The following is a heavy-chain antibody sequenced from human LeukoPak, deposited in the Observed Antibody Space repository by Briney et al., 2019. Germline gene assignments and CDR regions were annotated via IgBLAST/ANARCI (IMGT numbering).Heavy chain of an antibody. J-gene: IGHJ4*02. CDR3: ARELLIEDQNLDY. D-gene: IGHD2-21*01. CDR2: IYSGGSA. V-gene: IGHV3-66*01. CDR1: GFTVSSNY. Sequence: GGSLRLSCAASGFTVSSNYMSWVRQAPGKGLEWVSVIYSGGSAYYADSVKGRFTVSRDNSKNTLYLQMSSLRAEGTAVYYCARELLIEDQNLDYWGQGALVTVSS.